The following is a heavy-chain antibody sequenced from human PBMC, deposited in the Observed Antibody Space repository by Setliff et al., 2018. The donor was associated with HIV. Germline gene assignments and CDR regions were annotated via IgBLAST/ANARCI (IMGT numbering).Heavy chain of an antibody. CDR2: ITNSARST. Sequence: GGSLRLSCVASGFTFSSYAMSWVRQAPGKGLEWVLTITNSARSTHSADSVKGRFTISRDNSKNTLYLQMISLRADDTAVYYCAKSLLVAGNDYWGQGTLVTVSS. V-gene: IGHV3-23*05. CDR1: GFTFSSYA. D-gene: IGHD2-8*02. J-gene: IGHJ4*02. CDR3: AKSLLVAGNDY.